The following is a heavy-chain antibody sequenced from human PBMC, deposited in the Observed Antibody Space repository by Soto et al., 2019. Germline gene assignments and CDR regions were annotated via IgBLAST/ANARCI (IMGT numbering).Heavy chain of an antibody. CDR3: AKAXXXXXXXXXXXXXXXXYXGMDV. CDR1: GGTFSSYA. CDR2: IIPIFGTA. Sequence: QVQLVQSGAEVKKPGSSVKVSCKASGGTFSSYAISWVRQAPGQGLEWMGGIIPIFGTANYAQKFQGRVTITADESTXXXYXXLSSXXSEXXXXYYCAKAXXXXXXXXXXXXXXXXYXGMDVWGQGTTVTVSS. V-gene: IGHV1-69*01. J-gene: IGHJ6*02.